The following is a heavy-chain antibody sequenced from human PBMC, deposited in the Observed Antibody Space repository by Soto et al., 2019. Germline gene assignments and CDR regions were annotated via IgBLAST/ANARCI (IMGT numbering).Heavy chain of an antibody. Sequence: QGQVVESGGGVVQRGRSLRLSCTASGFTFSRYGMHWVRQAPGKGLQGVAVVSYDGENKYYVDSVKGRFTISRDNSKNTLYLQMNSLRADATGVYHCAKSRDTYYGLTMDVWGQGTTVTVSS. J-gene: IGHJ6*02. D-gene: IGHD4-17*01. CDR1: GFTFSRYG. CDR3: AKSRDTYYGLTMDV. CDR2: VSYDGENK. V-gene: IGHV3-30*18.